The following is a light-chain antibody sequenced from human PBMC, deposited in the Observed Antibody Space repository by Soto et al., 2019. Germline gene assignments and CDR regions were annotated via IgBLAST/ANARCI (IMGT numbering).Light chain of an antibody. CDR1: SSNIGSNY. J-gene: IGLJ3*02. V-gene: IGLV1-47*02. Sequence: QSVLTQPPSASGTPGQGVIISCSGTSSNIGSNYVYWYRLLPGTAPKLVMFSNVMRPPGVPDRFSGAKSGTSASLAISGHRPEDEADYFCAAWDASLSGWVFGGGTQLTVL. CDR2: SNV. CDR3: AAWDASLSGWV.